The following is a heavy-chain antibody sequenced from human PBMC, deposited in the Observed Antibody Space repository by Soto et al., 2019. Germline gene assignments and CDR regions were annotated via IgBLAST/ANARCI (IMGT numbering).Heavy chain of an antibody. CDR1: GDSVSRNNAA. J-gene: IGHJ4*02. CDR3: TNTKRTELDTRGHFDA. V-gene: IGHV6-1*01. D-gene: IGHD3-22*01. CDR2: TFYRSDWNY. Sequence: SQTLSLTCAISGDSVSRNNAAWSWIRQSPSRGLEWLGRTFYRSDWNYDYADSVKSRIIISPDTSKNQLSLQLNSVTPEDTALYYCTNTKRTELDTRGHFDARGQG.